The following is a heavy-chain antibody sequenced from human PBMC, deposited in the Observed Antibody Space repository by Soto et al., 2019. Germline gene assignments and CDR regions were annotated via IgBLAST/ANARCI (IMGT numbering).Heavy chain of an antibody. CDR2: ISSGGSTI. D-gene: IGHD6-13*01. CDR3: ARDRAAGGY. Sequence: GGSLRLSCVASGFSFSDYEMSWVRQAPGKGLEWVAYISSGGSTIHYADSVRGRFTVSRDNARNSLYLQMNTLSVEDTALYYCARDRAAGGYWGQGTLVTVSS. V-gene: IGHV3-48*03. J-gene: IGHJ4*02. CDR1: GFSFSDYE.